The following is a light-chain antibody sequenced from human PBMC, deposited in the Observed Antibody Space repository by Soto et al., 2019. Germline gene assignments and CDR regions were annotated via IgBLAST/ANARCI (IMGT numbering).Light chain of an antibody. J-gene: IGKJ2*01. Sequence: EIVLTQSPGTLSLSPGERDNLSCRASQSVSSSYLAWYQQKPGQAPRLLIYGASSRATGIPERFSGSGSGKEFTLTISRLEPEDLAVYYCPQYGILRGDAFGQGNKREL. CDR2: GAS. CDR3: PQYGILRGDA. V-gene: IGKV3-20*01. CDR1: QSVSSSY.